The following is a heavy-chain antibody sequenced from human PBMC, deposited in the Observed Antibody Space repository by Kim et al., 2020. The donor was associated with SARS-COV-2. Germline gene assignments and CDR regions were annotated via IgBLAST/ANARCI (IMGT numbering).Heavy chain of an antibody. D-gene: IGHD1-26*01. CDR2: ISGSGGVT. J-gene: IGHJ4*02. CDR3: AKGLYSGSSWAFDY. V-gene: IGHV3-23*01. CDR1: GFTFSSYA. Sequence: GGSLRLSCAASGFTFSSYAMSWVRQAPGKGLEWVSAISGSGGVTYYADSVKGRFTISRDNSKNTLYLQMNSLRGEDTAVYYCAKGLYSGSSWAFDYWGQGTLVTVSS.